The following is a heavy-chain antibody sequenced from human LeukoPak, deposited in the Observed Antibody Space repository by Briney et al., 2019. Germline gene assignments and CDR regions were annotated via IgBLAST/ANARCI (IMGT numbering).Heavy chain of an antibody. Sequence: PWETLSLTCAVYGGTFSGYYWSWIRQSPGKGLEWMGDINQSGSTNYNLSLMSGGTLSVDTSKNQFSLKLSSVTAADTAVYYCASPLNETSFDYSGQGTLVTVSS. CDR1: GGTFSGYY. J-gene: IGHJ4*02. CDR2: INQSGST. V-gene: IGHV4-34*01. CDR3: ASPLNETSFDY. D-gene: IGHD2-2*01.